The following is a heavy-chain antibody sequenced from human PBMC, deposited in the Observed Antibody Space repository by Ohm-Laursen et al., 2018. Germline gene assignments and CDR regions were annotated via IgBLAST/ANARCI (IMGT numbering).Heavy chain of an antibody. J-gene: IGHJ4*02. CDR3: ARTPPDILTGYYFFDY. V-gene: IGHV2-70*11. Sequence: PTQTLTLTCTFSGFSLSTSGMCVSWIRQPPGKALEWLARTDWDDDKYYSTSLKTRLTISKDTSKNQVVLTMTNMDPVDTATYYCARTPPDILTGYYFFDYWGQGTLVTVSS. CDR1: GFSLSTSGMC. CDR2: TDWDDDK. D-gene: IGHD3-9*01.